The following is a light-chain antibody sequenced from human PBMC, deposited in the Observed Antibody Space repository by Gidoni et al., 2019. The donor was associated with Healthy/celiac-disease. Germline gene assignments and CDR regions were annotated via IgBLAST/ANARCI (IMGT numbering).Light chain of an antibody. J-gene: IGKJ3*01. CDR2: KAS. Sequence: DSQRTQSPSTLSASVGDRVTITCRASQSISSWLALYQQKPVKAPTLLIYKASSLESGVPSRFSGSGSGTAFPLTISSLQPDDFATYYCQQYNSYLFTFGPGTKVDIK. CDR3: QQYNSYLFT. V-gene: IGKV1-5*03. CDR1: QSISSW.